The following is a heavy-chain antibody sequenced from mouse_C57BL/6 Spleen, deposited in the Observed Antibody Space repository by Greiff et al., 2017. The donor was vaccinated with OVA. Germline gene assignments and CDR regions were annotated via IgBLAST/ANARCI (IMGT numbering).Heavy chain of an antibody. V-gene: IGHV1-82*01. J-gene: IGHJ2*01. CDR3: ARGYGYPAGDY. D-gene: IGHD2-2*01. CDR1: GYAFSSSW. CDR2: IYPGDGDT. Sequence: QVQLQQSGPELVKPGASVKISCKASGYAFSSSWMNWVKQRPGKGLEWIGRIYPGDGDTNYNGKFKGKATLTADKSSSTAYMQLSSLTSEDSAVYYCARGYGYPAGDYWGQGTTLTVSS.